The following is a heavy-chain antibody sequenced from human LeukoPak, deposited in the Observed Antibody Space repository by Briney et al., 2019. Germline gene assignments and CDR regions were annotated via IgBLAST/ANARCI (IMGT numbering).Heavy chain of an antibody. CDR1: GFTFDDYA. V-gene: IGHV3-9*01. D-gene: IGHD3-22*01. Sequence: GGSLRLSCAASGFTFDDYAMHWVRQAPGKGLEWVSGISWNSGSIGYADPVKGRFTISRDNAKNSLYLQKNSLRAEDTALYYCAKDHRLLLTNWFDPWGQGTLVTVSS. CDR2: ISWNSGSI. CDR3: AKDHRLLLTNWFDP. J-gene: IGHJ5*02.